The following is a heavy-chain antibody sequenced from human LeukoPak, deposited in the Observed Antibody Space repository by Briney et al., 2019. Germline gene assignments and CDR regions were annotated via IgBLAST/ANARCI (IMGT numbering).Heavy chain of an antibody. Sequence: SVKFSCKASGYTFTSYGINWVRQAPAQGLGWMGWISAHNGNTNYAQRLQGRVTMTTDTSTSTAYMELRSLRSDDTAVYYCARDFDQYSGRFGGFGHDFWGQGTLVTVSS. CDR1: GYTFTSYG. CDR2: ISAHNGNT. D-gene: IGHD1-26*01. V-gene: IGHV1-18*01. CDR3: ARDFDQYSGRFGGFGHDF. J-gene: IGHJ4*02.